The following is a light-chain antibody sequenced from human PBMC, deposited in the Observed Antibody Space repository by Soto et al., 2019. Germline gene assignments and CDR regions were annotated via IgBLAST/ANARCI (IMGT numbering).Light chain of an antibody. CDR2: AAS. J-gene: IGKJ4*01. V-gene: IGKV3D-7*01. Sequence: EILMTQSPATLSLSPGERATLSCRASQSVSSSYLSWYQQKPGQAPRLLIYAASTRATDIPARLSGSGSGTDFSLTISSLQPEDFAVYYCQQDYTFPLTFGGGTKV. CDR1: QSVSSSY. CDR3: QQDYTFPLT.